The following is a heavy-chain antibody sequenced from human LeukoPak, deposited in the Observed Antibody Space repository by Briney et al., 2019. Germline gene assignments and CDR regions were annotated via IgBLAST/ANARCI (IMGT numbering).Heavy chain of an antibody. Sequence: PGGTLRLSCVASGFTFSSRDWMTWVRQAPGKGLEWVANIKQDGSEKNYVDSVKGRFTISRDNAKNSLYLQMNSLRAEDTAVYYCARQGRQSTFDYWGQGTLVTVSS. CDR2: IKQDGSEK. V-gene: IGHV3-7*01. D-gene: IGHD5/OR15-5a*01. CDR1: GFTFSSRDW. J-gene: IGHJ4*02. CDR3: ARQGRQSTFDY.